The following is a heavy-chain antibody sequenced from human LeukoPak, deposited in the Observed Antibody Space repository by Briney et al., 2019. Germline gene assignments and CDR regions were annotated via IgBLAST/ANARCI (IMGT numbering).Heavy chain of an antibody. CDR1: GVSISSYY. CDR3: ARGAYRYGSGSYYFDY. J-gene: IGHJ4*02. D-gene: IGHD3-10*01. Sequence: SETLSLTCTVSGVSISSYYWSWIRQPAGKGLEWIGRIYTSGSTNHNPSLKSRVTMSVDKSKNQLSLKLSSVTAADTAVYYCARGAYRYGSGSYYFDYWGQGTLVTVSS. CDR2: IYTSGST. V-gene: IGHV4-4*07.